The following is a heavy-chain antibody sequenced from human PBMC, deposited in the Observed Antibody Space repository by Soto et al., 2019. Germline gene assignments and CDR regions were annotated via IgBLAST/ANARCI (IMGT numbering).Heavy chain of an antibody. CDR1: GFTFGDYA. Sequence: EVQLVESGGGLVKPGRSLRLSCTASGFTFGDYAMSWFRQAPGKGLEWVGFIRSKAYGGTTEYAASVKGRFTISRDDSKSIDYLQMNSLKTEDTAVYYCTSSAAAIGLDYYYYGMDVWGQGTTVTVSS. V-gene: IGHV3-49*05. D-gene: IGHD6-13*01. CDR3: TSSAAAIGLDYYYYGMDV. J-gene: IGHJ6*02. CDR2: IRSKAYGGTT.